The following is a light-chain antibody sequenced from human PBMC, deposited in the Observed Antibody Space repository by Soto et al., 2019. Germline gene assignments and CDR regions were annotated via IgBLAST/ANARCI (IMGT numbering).Light chain of an antibody. CDR3: LQDHDDSWT. CDR1: QSIGLA. CDR2: DAS. J-gene: IGKJ1*01. Sequence: EIVLTQSPATLSLSPGERATLSCRASQSIGLAIAWYQHKPGQAPRLLIFDASQRATGIPARFSGTGSGTEFTLTVSSLQPADFATYYCLQDHDDSWTFGQGTKVDIK. V-gene: IGKV3-11*01.